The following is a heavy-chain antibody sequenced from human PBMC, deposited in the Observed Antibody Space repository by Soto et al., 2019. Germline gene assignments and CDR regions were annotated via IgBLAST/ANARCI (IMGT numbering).Heavy chain of an antibody. V-gene: IGHV3-23*01. J-gene: IGHJ3*02. CDR1: KFTFNSYA. CDR3: AKEEATVVTTDAFDI. D-gene: IGHD4-17*01. Sequence: LRLSCAASKFTFNSYAMSCGRQALGKGLEWVSAISGSGGSTYYADSVKGRFTISRDNSKNTLYLQMNSLRAEDTAVYYCAKEEATVVTTDAFDIWGQGTMVTVSS. CDR2: ISGSGGST.